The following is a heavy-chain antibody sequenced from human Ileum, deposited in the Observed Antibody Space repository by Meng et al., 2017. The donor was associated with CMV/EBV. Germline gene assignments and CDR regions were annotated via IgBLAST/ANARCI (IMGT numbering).Heavy chain of an antibody. V-gene: IGHV1-2*02. CDR2: IKPHSGDT. CDR1: GYTFTDYY. Sequence: VAVVPSGLGVKKPGASGKVSCKASGYTFTDYYRHWVRQAPGQGLEWMGWIKPHSGDTKYEKKFQGRVTMTSDTSISTVYMELTRLTPDDTAIYYCAREIIMAARAFGYWGQGTLVTVSS. D-gene: IGHD5-12*01. J-gene: IGHJ4*02. CDR3: AREIIMAARAFGY.